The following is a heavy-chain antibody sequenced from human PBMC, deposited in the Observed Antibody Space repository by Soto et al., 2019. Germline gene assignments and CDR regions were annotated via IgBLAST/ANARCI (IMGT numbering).Heavy chain of an antibody. CDR2: ISYDGSNK. CDR1: GFTFSSYG. Sequence: QVQLAESGGGVVQPGRSLRLSCAASGFTFSSYGMHWVRQAPGKGLEWVAVISYDGSNKYYADSVKGRFTISRDNSKNTLYLQMNSLRAEDTAVYYCAKHPVSYDFWSGYFTYWGQGTLVTVSS. V-gene: IGHV3-30*18. D-gene: IGHD3-3*01. J-gene: IGHJ4*02. CDR3: AKHPVSYDFWSGYFTY.